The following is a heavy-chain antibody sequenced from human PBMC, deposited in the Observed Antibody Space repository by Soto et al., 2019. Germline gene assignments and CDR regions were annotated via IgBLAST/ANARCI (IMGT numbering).Heavy chain of an antibody. D-gene: IGHD2-15*01. CDR3: ARDARDIVVVVAAAGDAFDI. CDR1: GFTFTSSA. J-gene: IGHJ3*02. V-gene: IGHV3-74*01. CDR2: INSDGSTT. Sequence: GSLRLSCAASGFTFTSSAMSWVRQAPGKGPVWVARINSDGSTTYYADSVKGRFTISRDNAKNPLYLQMNSLRAEDTAVYYCARDARDIVVVVAAAGDAFDIWGQGTMVTVSS.